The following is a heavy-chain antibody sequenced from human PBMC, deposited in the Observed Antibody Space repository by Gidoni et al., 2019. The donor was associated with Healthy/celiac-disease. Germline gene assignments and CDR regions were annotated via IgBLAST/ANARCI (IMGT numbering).Heavy chain of an antibody. V-gene: IGHV1-3*01. J-gene: IGHJ4*02. D-gene: IGHD3-22*01. CDR3: ARASDDSSGYISFDY. CDR2: INAGNGNT. Sequence: QVQLVQSEAEVNTPGDSVQVSCKASVYTFTSYAMHWVRQSHGQRLEWMGWINAGNGNTKYSQKFQGRVTITRDTSASTAYMELSSLRSEDTAVYYCARASDDSSGYISFDYWGQGTLVTVSS. CDR1: VYTFTSYA.